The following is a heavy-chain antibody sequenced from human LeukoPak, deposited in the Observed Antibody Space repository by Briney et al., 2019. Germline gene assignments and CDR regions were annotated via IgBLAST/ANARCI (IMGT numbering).Heavy chain of an antibody. D-gene: IGHD2-2*01. CDR2: IIPIFGTA. J-gene: IGHJ6*02. V-gene: IGHV1-69*13. CDR3: ARVRDIVVVPAATLNYYGMDV. CDR1: GGTFSSYA. Sequence: SVKVSCKASGGTFSSYAISWVRQAPGQGLEWMGGIIPIFGTANYAQKFQGRVTITADESTSTAYMELSSLRSEDTAVYYCARVRDIVVVPAATLNYYGMDVWGQGTTVTVSS.